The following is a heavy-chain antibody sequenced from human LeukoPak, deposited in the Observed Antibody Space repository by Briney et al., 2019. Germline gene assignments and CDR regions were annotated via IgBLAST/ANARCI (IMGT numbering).Heavy chain of an antibody. CDR1: GFTFSSYE. CDR2: ISNSAGYT. J-gene: IGHJ3*01. D-gene: IGHD3-22*01. V-gene: IGHV3-23*01. CDR3: AKDGGPNYDNSGYYSDDAFDF. Sequence: GGSLRLTCAASGFTFSSYEMNWVRQAPGKGLEWVSAISNSAGYTYYAASVKGRFTISRDNSKNTLFLQMNSLGAEDTAVYYCAKDGGPNYDNSGYYSDDAFDFWGQGTMVTVSS.